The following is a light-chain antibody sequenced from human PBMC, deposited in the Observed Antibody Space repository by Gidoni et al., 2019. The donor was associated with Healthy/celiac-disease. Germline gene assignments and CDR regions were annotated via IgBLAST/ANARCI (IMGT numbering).Light chain of an antibody. J-gene: IGKJ4*01. Sequence: AIQLTQSPSSLSASVGDRVTITCRASQGISSGLAWYQQKPGKVPNILIYDASRLESGVPLRFSGSGSGTDFTLTISSLQPEDFAAYYCQQFSTYPLTFGGGTKVEI. CDR2: DAS. CDR3: QQFSTYPLT. CDR1: QGISSG. V-gene: IGKV1-13*02.